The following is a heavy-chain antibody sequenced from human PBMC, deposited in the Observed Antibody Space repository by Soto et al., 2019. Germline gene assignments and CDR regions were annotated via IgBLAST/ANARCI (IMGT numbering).Heavy chain of an antibody. D-gene: IGHD2-2*01. Sequence: PSETLSLTCTVSGGSISSYYWSWIRQPPGKGLEWIGYIYYSGSTNYNPSLKSRVTISVDTSKNQFSLKLSSVTAADTAVYYCARAQPAANYYYYMDVWGQGTTVTVSS. V-gene: IGHV4-59*01. CDR1: GGSISSYY. CDR2: IYYSGST. J-gene: IGHJ6*03. CDR3: ARAQPAANYYYYMDV.